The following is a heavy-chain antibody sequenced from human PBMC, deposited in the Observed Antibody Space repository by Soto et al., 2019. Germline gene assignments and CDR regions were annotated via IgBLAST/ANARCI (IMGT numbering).Heavy chain of an antibody. D-gene: IGHD2-21*02. Sequence: QITLKESGPTLVKPTQTLTLTCTFSGLSLRTTGVGVGWVRQPPGKALEWLALLYWDDDKRYSPSLKSRLTITKDTSEEQVVLTMTNMDTVDTATYYCVQSRCGGDCLQICSSHSYYGLDVWGQGTTVTVSS. CDR2: LYWDDDK. CDR1: GLSLRTTGVG. CDR3: VQSRCGGDCLQICSSHSYYGLDV. J-gene: IGHJ6*02. V-gene: IGHV2-5*02.